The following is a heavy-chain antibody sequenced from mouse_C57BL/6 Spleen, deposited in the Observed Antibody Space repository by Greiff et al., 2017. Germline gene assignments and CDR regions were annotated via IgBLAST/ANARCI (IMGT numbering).Heavy chain of an antibody. D-gene: IGHD1-1*01. CDR2: IDPVDGDT. CDR1: GFNIKDYY. CDR3: TTGGYGSSYGY. J-gene: IGHJ2*01. V-gene: IGHV14-1*01. Sequence: VHVKQSGAELVRPGASVKLSCTASGFNIKDYYMHWVKHRPEQGLEWIGRIDPVDGDTEYAPKFQGKATMTADTSSNTAYLQLSSLTSEDTAVYYCTTGGYGSSYGYWGQGTTLTVSS.